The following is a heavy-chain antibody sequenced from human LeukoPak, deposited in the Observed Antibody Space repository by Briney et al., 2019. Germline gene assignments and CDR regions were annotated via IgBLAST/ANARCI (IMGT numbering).Heavy chain of an antibody. V-gene: IGHV4-39*07. Sequence: PSETLSLTCTVSGGSISSSSYYWGWIRQPPGKGLEWIGSIYYSGSTYHNPSLKSRITISEDTSKNQFSLKLSSVTAADTAVYYCARAVRLVYDSSGYYSHFDSWGQGTLVTVSS. CDR1: GGSISSSSYY. CDR2: IYYSGST. J-gene: IGHJ4*02. CDR3: ARAVRLVYDSSGYYSHFDS. D-gene: IGHD3-22*01.